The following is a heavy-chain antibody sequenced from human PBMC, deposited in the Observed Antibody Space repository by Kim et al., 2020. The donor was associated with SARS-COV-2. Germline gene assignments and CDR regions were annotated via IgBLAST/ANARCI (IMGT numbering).Heavy chain of an antibody. V-gene: IGHV3-23*01. CDR3: EASDF. CDR2: RASGLGT. J-gene: IGHJ4*02. Sequence: RASGLGTHYADSVGGRFTISRDNSKSTLFLQMSSLRVEDTAVYYCEASDFWGQGALVTVSS.